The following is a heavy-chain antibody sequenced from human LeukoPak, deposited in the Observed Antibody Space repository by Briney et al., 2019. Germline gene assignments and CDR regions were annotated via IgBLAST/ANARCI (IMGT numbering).Heavy chain of an antibody. CDR1: GGSFSGYY. V-gene: IGHV4-34*01. J-gene: IGHJ4*02. CDR3: ARLAVTTDY. CDR2: INHSGST. D-gene: IGHD4-17*01. Sequence: SETLSLTCAVYGGSFSGYYWSWIRQPPGKGLEWIGEINHSGSTNYNPSLKSRVTISVDTSKNQFSLKLSSVTAADTAVYYCARLAVTTDYWGQGTLVIVSS.